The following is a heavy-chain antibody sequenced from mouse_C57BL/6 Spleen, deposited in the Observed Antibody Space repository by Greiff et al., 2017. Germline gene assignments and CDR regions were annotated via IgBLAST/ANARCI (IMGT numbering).Heavy chain of an antibody. V-gene: IGHV1-55*01. CDR3: ATITTSLDY. CDR1: GYTFTSYW. J-gene: IGHJ2*01. Sequence: QVQLQQPGAELVKPGASVKMSCKASGYTFTSYWITWVKQRPGQGLEWIGDIYPGSGSTNYNEKFKSKATLTVDTAYSTADMQLSSLTSEDSAVYYCATITTSLDYWGQGTTLTVSS. D-gene: IGHD1-2*01. CDR2: IYPGSGST.